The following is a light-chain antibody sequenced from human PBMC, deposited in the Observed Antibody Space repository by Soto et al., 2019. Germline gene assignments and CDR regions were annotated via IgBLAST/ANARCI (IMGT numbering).Light chain of an antibody. J-gene: IGKJ4*01. V-gene: IGKV3-20*01. CDR3: QQKGSSPT. CDR1: HSVSINY. Sequence: EIVLTPSPGTLSLSPWDRASLSSRASHSVSINYLAWYQQRPGQAPRLLIYGDSNRATGFPKRFRGRGSGTDFTFPISGLEPEDFAVYYCQQKGSSPTFGGGTKWIS. CDR2: GDS.